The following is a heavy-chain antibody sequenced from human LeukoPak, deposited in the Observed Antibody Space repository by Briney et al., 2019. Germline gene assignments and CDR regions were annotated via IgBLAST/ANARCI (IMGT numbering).Heavy chain of an antibody. Sequence: PSETLSLTYAVYGGSFSGYYWSWIRQPPGKGLEWIGEINHSGSTNYNPSLKSRVTISVDTSKNQFSLKLSSVTAADTAVYYCARIPMPSRIAAAGTLYYYYGMDVWGQGTTVTVS. CDR3: ARIPMPSRIAAAGTLYYYYGMDV. CDR1: GGSFSGYY. CDR2: INHSGST. D-gene: IGHD6-13*01. J-gene: IGHJ6*02. V-gene: IGHV4-34*01.